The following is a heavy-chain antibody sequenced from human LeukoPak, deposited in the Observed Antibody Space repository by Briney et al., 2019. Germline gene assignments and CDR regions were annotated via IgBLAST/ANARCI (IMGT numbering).Heavy chain of an antibody. J-gene: IGHJ3*02. D-gene: IGHD6-13*01. CDR3: ARDIAAAGPSTDAFDI. Sequence: ASVKVSCKASGYTFTGYYMHWVRQAPGQGLEWMGWINPNSGGTNYAQKFQGRVTMTRDTSISTAYMELSRLRSDDTAVYYCARDIAAAGPSTDAFDIWGQGTMVTVSS. CDR2: INPNSGGT. V-gene: IGHV1-2*02. CDR1: GYTFTGYY.